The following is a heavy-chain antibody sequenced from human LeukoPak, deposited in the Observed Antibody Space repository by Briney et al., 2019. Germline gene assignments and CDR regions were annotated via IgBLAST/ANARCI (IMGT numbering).Heavy chain of an antibody. CDR1: GFTFSSYG. D-gene: IGHD4-23*01. CDR2: ISYDGTNK. V-gene: IGHV3-30*18. J-gene: IGHJ4*02. CDR3: AKDPTAGWGYGGNRHYFDY. Sequence: GGSLRLSCAASGFTFSSYGIHWVRQAPGKGLEWVAVISYDGTNKYYADSVKGRFTISRDNSKNTLYLQMNSLRAEDTAVYYCAKDPTAGWGYGGNRHYFDYWGQGTLDTVSS.